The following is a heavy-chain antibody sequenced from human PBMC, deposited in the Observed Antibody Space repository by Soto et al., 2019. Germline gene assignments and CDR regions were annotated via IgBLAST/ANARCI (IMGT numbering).Heavy chain of an antibody. CDR2: INHSGST. J-gene: IGHJ4*02. CDR1: GGSFSGYY. V-gene: IGHV4-34*01. D-gene: IGHD2-15*01. CDR3: ARHTREVVVVAAPPGLYYFAY. Sequence: TSETLSLTCAVYGGSFSGYYWSWIRQPPGKGLEWIGEINHSGSTNYNPSLKSRVTISVDTSKNQFSLKLSSVTAADTAVYYCARHTREVVVVAAPPGLYYFAYGGKGTLFTVPS.